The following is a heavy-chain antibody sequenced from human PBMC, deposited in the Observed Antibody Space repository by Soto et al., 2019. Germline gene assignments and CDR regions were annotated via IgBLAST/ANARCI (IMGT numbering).Heavy chain of an antibody. CDR2: ILVGGST. CDR1: GFTFSSYD. J-gene: IGHJ3*02. CDR3: AKATATGGGAFDI. D-gene: IGHD2-8*02. V-gene: IGHV3-23*01. Sequence: GGSLRLSCAASGFTFSSYDMSWVRQAPGKGLEWVSTILVGGSTHYEDSVKGRFTISRDGSKNTVYLQMNSLTAGDTAVYYCAKATATGGGAFDICGQGTMVTVSS.